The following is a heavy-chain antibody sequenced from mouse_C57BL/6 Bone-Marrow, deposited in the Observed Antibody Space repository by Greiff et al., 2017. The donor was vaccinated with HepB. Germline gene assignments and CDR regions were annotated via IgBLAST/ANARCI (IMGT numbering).Heavy chain of an antibody. CDR3: AGDRTTTEAMDY. CDR1: GFPITSGYY. V-gene: IGHV12-3*01. Sequence: VKVVESGPGLVKPSQSLFLTCSITGFPITSGYYWIWIRQSPGKPLEWMGYITHSGETFYNPSLQSPISITRETSKNQFFLQLNSVTTEDTAMYYCAGDRTTTEAMDYWGQGTSVTVSS. CDR2: ITHSGET. J-gene: IGHJ4*01. D-gene: IGHD1-1*01.